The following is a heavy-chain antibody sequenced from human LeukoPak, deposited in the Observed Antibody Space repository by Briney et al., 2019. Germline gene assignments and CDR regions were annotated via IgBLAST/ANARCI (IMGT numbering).Heavy chain of an antibody. CDR2: INHSGST. V-gene: IGHV4-34*01. CDR1: GGSFSGYY. Sequence: SETLSLTCAVYGGSFSGYYWSWIRQPPGKGLEWIGEINHSGSTNYNPSLKSRVTISVDTSKNQFSLKLSSVTAADTAVYYCARLSRGAARPLDYYYYYYMDVWGKGTTATVSS. J-gene: IGHJ6*03. CDR3: ARLSRGAARPLDYYYYYYMDV. D-gene: IGHD6-6*01.